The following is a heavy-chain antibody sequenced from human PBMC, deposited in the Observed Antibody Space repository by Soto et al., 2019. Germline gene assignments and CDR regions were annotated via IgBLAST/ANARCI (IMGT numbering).Heavy chain of an antibody. J-gene: IGHJ6*02. CDR1: GYTFTSYD. V-gene: IGHV1-8*01. CDR2: MNPNSGNT. Sequence: GASVKVSCKASGYTFTSYDINWVRQATGQGLEWMGWMNPNSGNTGYAQKFQGRVTMTRNTSISTSYMELSSLRSEDTAVYYCAGEFYYYGSGSPSMDVWGQGTTVTVSS. D-gene: IGHD3-10*01. CDR3: AGEFYYYGSGSPSMDV.